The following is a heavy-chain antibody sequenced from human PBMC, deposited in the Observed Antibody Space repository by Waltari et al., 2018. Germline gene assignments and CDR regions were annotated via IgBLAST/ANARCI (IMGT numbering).Heavy chain of an antibody. Sequence: QVQLQESGPGLVTPSGTLSLTCAVSGVSISNNNYYWGWIRQPQGTGLEWIGSLHYIGDTYYSSSLKSRVIISVDTSNNQFSLRLTSVTAADTAIYFCARNQRGWFDAFDIWGQGTAVTVSS. J-gene: IGHJ3*02. CDR2: LHYIGDT. CDR1: GVSISNNNYY. CDR3: ARNQRGWFDAFDI. D-gene: IGHD6-19*01. V-gene: IGHV4-39*07.